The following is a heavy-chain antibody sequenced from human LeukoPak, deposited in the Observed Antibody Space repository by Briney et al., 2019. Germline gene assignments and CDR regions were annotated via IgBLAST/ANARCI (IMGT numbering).Heavy chain of an antibody. CDR2: INPNSGGT. CDR3: ARDSLLDY. Sequence: ASVKVSCKASGYTFTGYYLYWVRQASGQGLEWMGWINPNSGGTDYTQKFQGRVTMTRDTSTNTAYMEVTRLRPDDTAVYYCARDSLLDYWGQGTLVTVSS. J-gene: IGHJ4*02. CDR1: GYTFTGYY. D-gene: IGHD2/OR15-2a*01. V-gene: IGHV1-2*02.